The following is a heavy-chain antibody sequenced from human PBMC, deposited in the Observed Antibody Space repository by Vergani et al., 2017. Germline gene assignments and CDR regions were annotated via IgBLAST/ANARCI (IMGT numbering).Heavy chain of an antibody. CDR2: IIPIFGTA. CDR3: AREGPTAAGYYYYYGMDV. D-gene: IGHD6-13*01. J-gene: IGHJ6*02. V-gene: IGHV1-69*12. CDR1: GGTFSSYA. Sequence: QLQLVQSCAEVKKPASSVKVSCKASGGTFSSYAISWVRQAPGQGLEWMGGIIPIFGTANYAQKFQGRVTITADESTSTAYMELSSLRSEDTAVYYCAREGPTAAGYYYYYGMDVWGQGTTVTVSS.